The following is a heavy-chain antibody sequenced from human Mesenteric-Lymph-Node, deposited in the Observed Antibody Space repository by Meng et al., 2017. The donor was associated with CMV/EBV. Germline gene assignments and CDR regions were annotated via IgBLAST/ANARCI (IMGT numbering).Heavy chain of an antibody. V-gene: IGHV3-66*02. CDR2: IYSGGTT. CDR3: ARDLYGGNKWYFDL. CDR1: GFTVSTNY. Sequence: GGSLRLSCEASGFTVSTNYMSWVRQAPGKGLEWVSVIYSGGTTYYAGSVKGRFTISRDNSKNTLYFQMNNLRAEDTAVYYCARDLYGGNKWYFDLWGRGTLVTVSS. J-gene: IGHJ2*01. D-gene: IGHD4-23*01.